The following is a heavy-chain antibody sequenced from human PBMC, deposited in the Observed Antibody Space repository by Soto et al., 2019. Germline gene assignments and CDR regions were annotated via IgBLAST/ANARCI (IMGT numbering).Heavy chain of an antibody. D-gene: IGHD3-22*01. CDR3: ARGEWDFYYDSSGYYFDY. J-gene: IGHJ4*02. CDR2: IYYSGST. Sequence: SETLSLTCTVSGGSISSYYWSWIRQPPGKGLEWIGYIYYSGSTNYNPSLKSRVTISVDTSKNQFSLKLSSVTAADTAVYYCARGEWDFYYDSSGYYFDYWGQGTLVTVSS. V-gene: IGHV4-59*01. CDR1: GGSISSYY.